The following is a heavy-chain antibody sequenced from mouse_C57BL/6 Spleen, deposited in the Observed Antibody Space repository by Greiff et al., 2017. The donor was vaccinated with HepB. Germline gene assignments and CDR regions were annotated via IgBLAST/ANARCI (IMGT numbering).Heavy chain of an antibody. D-gene: IGHD1-1*01. J-gene: IGHJ4*01. CDR1: GYTFTSYW. CDR2: IDPNSGGT. V-gene: IGHV1-72*01. CDR3: ARDYGSSLYAMDY. Sequence: VKLQQPGAELVKPGASVKLSCKASGYTFTSYWMHWVKQRPGRGLEWIGRIDPNSGGTKYNEKFKSKATLTVYKPSSTAYMQLSSLTSEDSAVYYCARDYGSSLYAMDYWGQGTSVTVSS.